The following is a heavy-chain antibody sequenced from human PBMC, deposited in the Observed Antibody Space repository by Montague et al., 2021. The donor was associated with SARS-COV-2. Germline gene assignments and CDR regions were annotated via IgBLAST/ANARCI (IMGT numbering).Heavy chain of an antibody. CDR1: GFTFNSYS. D-gene: IGHD5-12*01. J-gene: IGHJ4*02. CDR3: YSGYDFGY. V-gene: IGHV3-21*01. Sequence: SLRLSCPASGFTFNSYSMNWVRQAPGKGLEWVSSISSTSTSIYYADSVKGRFTISRDNAKNSLYLQMNSLRAEDTAVYYCYSGYDFGYWGQGTLVTVSS. CDR2: ISSTSTSI.